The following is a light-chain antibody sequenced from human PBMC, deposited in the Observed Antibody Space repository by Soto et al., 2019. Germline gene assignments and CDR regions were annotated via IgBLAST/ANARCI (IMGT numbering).Light chain of an antibody. CDR3: SSYTSSNTLGV. CDR2: DVS. Sequence: QSALTQPASVSGSPGQSITISCTGTSSDIGGYNSVSWYQHHPGKAPKLMIYDVSNRPSGVSNRFSGSKSGNTASLTISGLQDEDEADYYCSSYTSSNTLGVFGGGTKLTVL. CDR1: SSDIGGYNS. J-gene: IGLJ2*01. V-gene: IGLV2-14*03.